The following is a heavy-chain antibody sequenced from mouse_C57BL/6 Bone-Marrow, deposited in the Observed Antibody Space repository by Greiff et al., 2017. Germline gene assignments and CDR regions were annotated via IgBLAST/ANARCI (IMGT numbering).Heavy chain of an antibody. CDR1: GFTFSDYG. CDR2: ISSGSSTI. J-gene: IGHJ4*01. Sequence: DVKLVESGGGLVKPGGSLKLSCAASGFTFSDYGMHWVRQAPETGLEWVAYISSGSSTICYADTVKGRFTISRDNAKNTLFLQMTSLRSEDTDMYYCARNDYDYYAMDYWGQGTSVTVSS. D-gene: IGHD2-4*01. CDR3: ARNDYDYYAMDY. V-gene: IGHV5-17*01.